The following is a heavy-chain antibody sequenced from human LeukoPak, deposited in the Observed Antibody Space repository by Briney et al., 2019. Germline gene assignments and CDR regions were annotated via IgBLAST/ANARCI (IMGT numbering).Heavy chain of an antibody. CDR3: ARTRDSDPYYYYYMDV. CDR2: IYTSGST. Sequence: SETLSLTCTVSGGSIRSTAYRWGWIRQPAGKGLEWIGRIYTSGSTNYNPSLKSRVTMSVDTSKNQFSLKLSSVTAADTAVYYCARTRDSDPYYYYYMDVWGKGTTVTVSS. D-gene: IGHD3-3*01. CDR1: GGSIRSTAYR. V-gene: IGHV4-4*07. J-gene: IGHJ6*03.